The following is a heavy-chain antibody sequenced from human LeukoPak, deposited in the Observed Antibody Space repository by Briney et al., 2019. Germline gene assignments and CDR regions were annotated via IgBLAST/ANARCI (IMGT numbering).Heavy chain of an antibody. CDR3: ASPYYDFWSGYYY. CDR1: GFTVSSNY. D-gene: IGHD3-3*01. CDR2: IYSGGST. J-gene: IGHJ4*02. V-gene: IGHV3-53*01. Sequence: GGSLRLSCAASGFTVSSNYMSWVRQAPGKGLEWVSVIYSGGSTYYADSVKGRFTISRDNSKNTLYLQMNSLRAEDTAVYYCASPYYDFWSGYYYWGQGTLVTVSS.